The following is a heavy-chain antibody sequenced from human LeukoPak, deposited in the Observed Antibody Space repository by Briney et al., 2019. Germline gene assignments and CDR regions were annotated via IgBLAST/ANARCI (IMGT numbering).Heavy chain of an antibody. V-gene: IGHV1-46*02. J-gene: IGHJ4*02. Sequence: WASVKVSCKTSGFTFNSHYMHWVRQAPGQGLEWMGVVYPSGGTTVYAQKFQGRVTMTRDTSTSTLYMDLSSLTSEDTAVYYCAREIAAAGKTFDYWGQGTLVTVSS. CDR1: GFTFNSHY. CDR2: VYPSGGTT. D-gene: IGHD6-13*01. CDR3: AREIAAAGKTFDY.